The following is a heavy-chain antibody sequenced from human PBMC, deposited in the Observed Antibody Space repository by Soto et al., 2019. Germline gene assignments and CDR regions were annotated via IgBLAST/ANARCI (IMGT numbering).Heavy chain of an antibody. CDR3: AGGMYGDY. J-gene: IGHJ4*02. Sequence: QVHLVQSGAEVKKPGASVKVSCKGSGYAFTTYGITWVRQAPGQGLEWMGWISAHNGNTNYAQKLQGRVTVTRDTSTSTAYIEQSSLRSDDTAVYYCAGGMYGDYWGQGAMVTVSS. V-gene: IGHV1-18*01. CDR1: GYAFTTYG. D-gene: IGHD2-8*01. CDR2: ISAHNGNT.